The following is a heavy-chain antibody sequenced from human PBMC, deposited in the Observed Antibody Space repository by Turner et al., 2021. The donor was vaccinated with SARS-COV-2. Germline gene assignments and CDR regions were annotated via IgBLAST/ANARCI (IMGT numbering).Heavy chain of an antibody. Sequence: QLQLQESGPGLVKPSETLSLTCTVSGGSISSSSYYWGWIRQPPGKGLEWIGGIYYSGSTYYNPSLKSRVTMSVDTSKNQFSLKLNSVTAADTAVYYCASPGGNSGWFFAYDIWGQGTMVTVSS. CDR2: IYYSGST. V-gene: IGHV4-39*01. CDR3: ASPGGNSGWFFAYDI. D-gene: IGHD6-19*01. CDR1: GGSISSSSYY. J-gene: IGHJ3*02.